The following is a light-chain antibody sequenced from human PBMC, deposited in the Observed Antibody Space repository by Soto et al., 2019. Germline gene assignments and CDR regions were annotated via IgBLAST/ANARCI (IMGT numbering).Light chain of an antibody. CDR2: STT. Sequence: QAVVTQEPSLTVSPGGTVTLTCASSTGAVTSGYYPNWFQQKPGQAPTSLIYSTTNRHSWTPARFSGSLLGGKAALTLSGVQPEDEAEYYCLLYDDGARVFGGGTQLTVL. J-gene: IGLJ2*01. V-gene: IGLV7-43*01. CDR1: TGAVTSGYY. CDR3: LLYDDGARV.